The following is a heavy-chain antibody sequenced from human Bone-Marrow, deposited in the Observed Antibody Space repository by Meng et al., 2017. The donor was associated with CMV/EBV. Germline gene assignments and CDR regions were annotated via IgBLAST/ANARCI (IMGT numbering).Heavy chain of an antibody. CDR3: ARDRASGYTYGYDY. V-gene: IGHV3-7*04. CDR2: IRQEGGEM. CDR1: GLSFHLSW. J-gene: IGHJ4*02. D-gene: IGHD5-18*01. Sequence: SGQRGGSIRVSVVASGLSFHLSWMIWVRQAPGKGMEWVANIRQEGGEMYYVDSVEGRFTISRENAKNSLFLQMNSLRAEDTAIYYCARDRASGYTYGYDYWGQGTLVTVFS.